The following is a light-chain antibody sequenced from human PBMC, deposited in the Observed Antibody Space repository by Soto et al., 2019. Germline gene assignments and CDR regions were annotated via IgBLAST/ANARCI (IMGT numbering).Light chain of an antibody. CDR1: QTISSDY. CDR2: GTS. Sequence: EIVLTQSPGTLSVSPGERATLSCRASQTISSDYLAWYQQKPGQAPSLLIYGTSSRATGIPDRFRGSGSGTDFTLTISRLERDHSAIYYCPQHVGSTFGQGTKLELK. J-gene: IGKJ1*01. CDR3: PQHVGST. V-gene: IGKV3-20*01.